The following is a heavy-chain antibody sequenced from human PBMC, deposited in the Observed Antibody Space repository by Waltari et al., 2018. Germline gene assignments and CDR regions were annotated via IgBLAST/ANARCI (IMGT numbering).Heavy chain of an antibody. CDR1: GGSFSGYY. J-gene: IGHJ4*02. V-gene: IGHV4-34*01. CDR2: INHSGST. CDR3: ARGGVVPAANFDY. D-gene: IGHD2-2*01. Sequence: QVQLQQWGAGLLKPSETLSLTYAVYGGSFSGYYWSWIRQPPGKGLEWIGEINHSGSTNYNPSLKSRVTISVDTSKNQFSLKLSSVTAADTAVYYCARGGVVPAANFDYWGQGTLVTVSS.